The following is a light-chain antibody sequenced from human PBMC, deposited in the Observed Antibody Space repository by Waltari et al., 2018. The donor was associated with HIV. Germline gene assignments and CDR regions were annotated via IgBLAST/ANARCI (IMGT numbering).Light chain of an antibody. J-gene: IGLJ2*01. V-gene: IGLV2-14*01. CDR2: EVD. CDR1: PADVGGHYY. CDR3: SSYRSYNTVV. Sequence: QSALLQPASVSGSPGQSITMSCPGPPADVGGHYYVYWYQLHPGKAPKVLIYEVDNRPSGVSYRFSGSKSGNTASLTISGLQAEDEADYYCSSYRSYNTVVFGGGTKLTVL.